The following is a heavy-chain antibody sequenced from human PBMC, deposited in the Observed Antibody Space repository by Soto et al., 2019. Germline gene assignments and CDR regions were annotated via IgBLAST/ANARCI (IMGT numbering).Heavy chain of an antibody. D-gene: IGHD1-26*01. V-gene: IGHV1-18*01. CDR1: GYTFTSYG. CDR3: ATGATGDY. J-gene: IGHJ4*02. Sequence: QVQLVQSGAEVKKPGASVKVSCKASGYTFTSYGIIWVRQAPGQGLEWMGWISAFNGDTNYAQRLQDRVTMTTDTSTSTASMALRSLRSDDTAVFYCATGATGDYRGQGTLVTVSS. CDR2: ISAFNGDT.